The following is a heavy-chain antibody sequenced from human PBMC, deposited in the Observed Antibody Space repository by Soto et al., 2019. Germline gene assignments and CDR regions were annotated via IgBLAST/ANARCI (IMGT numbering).Heavy chain of an antibody. D-gene: IGHD3-16*01. J-gene: IGHJ6*02. CDR2: VVPIFGTT. V-gene: IGHV1-69*01. Sequence: QVQLVQSGAEVKKPGSSVTVSCKASGGTFSSYAVSWVRQAPGQGLEWMGRVVPIFGTTSYAERFQGRVTLSANESTTTVWMDVSGLRSEDTAVYYCAGADAFGSRVHYCYSMDVWGQGTRVNVSS. CDR3: AGADAFGSRVHYCYSMDV. CDR1: GGTFSSYA.